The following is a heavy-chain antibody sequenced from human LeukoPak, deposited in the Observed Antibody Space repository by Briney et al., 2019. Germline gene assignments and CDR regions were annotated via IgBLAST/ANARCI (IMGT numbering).Heavy chain of an antibody. J-gene: IGHJ3*02. CDR1: GYTFTSYY. CDR2: INPSGGST. V-gene: IGHV1-46*01. Sequence: GASVKVSCKASGYTFTSYYMHWVRQAPGQGLEWMGIINPSGGSTNYAQKLQGRVTMTTDTSTSTAYMELRSLRSDDTAVYYCARVRGHIEWLPELDAFDIWGQGTMVTVSS. D-gene: IGHD3-3*01. CDR3: ARVRGHIEWLPELDAFDI.